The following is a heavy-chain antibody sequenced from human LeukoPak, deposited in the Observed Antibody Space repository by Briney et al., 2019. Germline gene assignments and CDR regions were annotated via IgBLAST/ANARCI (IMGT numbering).Heavy chain of an antibody. CDR1: GFTFSSYA. D-gene: IGHD6-13*01. Sequence: VGSLRLSCSASGFTFSSYAMHWVRQAPGKGLEYVSAISSNGGSTYYADSVKGRFTTSRDNSKNTLYLQMSSLRAEDTAGYYCVKDDPYNSNSWGGSIGGNFDYWGQGTLVTVSS. V-gene: IGHV3-64D*06. CDR2: ISSNGGST. CDR3: VKDDPYNSNSWGGSIGGNFDY. J-gene: IGHJ4*02.